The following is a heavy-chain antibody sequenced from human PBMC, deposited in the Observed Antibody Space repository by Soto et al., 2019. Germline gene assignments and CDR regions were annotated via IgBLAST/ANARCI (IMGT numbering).Heavy chain of an antibody. Sequence: ASGYAYRVYSMDWLRHATEQRLEWMGWINPNSGNTNYSQEFQGRVTITRDTSASTAYMELTGLRFEDTAVYYCGRDARVPDASYCYNMDVWGKGTTVTVSS. CDR3: GRDARVPDASYCYNMDV. D-gene: IGHD2-2*01. CDR1: GYAYRVYS. CDR2: INPNSGNT. J-gene: IGHJ6*03. V-gene: IGHV1-3*01.